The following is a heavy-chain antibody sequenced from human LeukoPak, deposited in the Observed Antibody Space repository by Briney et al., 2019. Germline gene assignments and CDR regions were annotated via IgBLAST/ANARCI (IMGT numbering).Heavy chain of an antibody. D-gene: IGHD5-24*01. V-gene: IGHV3-30*02. CDR1: GFTFSSYG. CDR2: IRYDGTKK. CDR3: AKDLGRIRRGDGYNVFDY. Sequence: TGGSLRLSCAASGFTFSSYGMHWVRQAPGKGLEWVTFIRYDGTKKYYADSVKGRFTISRDNSKNTLYLQMNSLRAEDTAIYYCAKDLGRIRRGDGYNVFDYWGQGLLVTVSS. J-gene: IGHJ4*02.